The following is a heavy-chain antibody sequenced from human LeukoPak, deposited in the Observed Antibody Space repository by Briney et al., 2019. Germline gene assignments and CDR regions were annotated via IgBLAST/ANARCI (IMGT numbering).Heavy chain of an antibody. CDR2: IYYSRST. CDR3: ARGSGGPFDY. V-gene: IGHV4-30-4*01. Sequence: SETLSLTCTVSGGSISRVDYYWSWIRQPPGQGLDWIGFIYYSRSTYYNPSLKSRVTISVDTSKNQFSLKLSSVTAADTAVYYCARGSGGPFDYWGQGTLVTVSS. J-gene: IGHJ4*02. CDR1: GGSISRVDYY. D-gene: IGHD6-25*01.